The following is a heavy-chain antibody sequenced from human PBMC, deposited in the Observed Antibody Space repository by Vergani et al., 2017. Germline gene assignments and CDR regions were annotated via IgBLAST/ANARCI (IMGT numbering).Heavy chain of an antibody. CDR3: AKAANVLRFLEWLSSYFDF. D-gene: IGHD3-3*01. J-gene: IGHJ4*02. CDR1: GFTFSSYG. Sequence: QVQLVESGGGVVQPGRSLRLSCAASGFTFSSYGMHWVRQAPGKGLEWVAVIWYDGSNKYYADSVKGRFTISRDNSKNTLYLQMNSLRAEDTAVYYCAKAANVLRFLEWLSSYFDFWGQGTLVTVSS. CDR2: IWYDGSNK. V-gene: IGHV3-33*06.